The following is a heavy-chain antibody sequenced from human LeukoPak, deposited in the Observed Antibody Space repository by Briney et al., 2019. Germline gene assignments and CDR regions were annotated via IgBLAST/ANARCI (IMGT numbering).Heavy chain of an antibody. V-gene: IGHV4-39*07. CDR3: ARERRDWFDP. CDR1: SGSISTSNYY. Sequence: PSETLSLTCTVSSGSISTSNYYWGWVRQPPGKALEWIGNIFYSGSTYYSPSLKSRVTISLDTSRNQFSLNLSSVTAADTAVYYCARERRDWFDPWGQGILVTVSS. J-gene: IGHJ5*02. CDR2: IFYSGST.